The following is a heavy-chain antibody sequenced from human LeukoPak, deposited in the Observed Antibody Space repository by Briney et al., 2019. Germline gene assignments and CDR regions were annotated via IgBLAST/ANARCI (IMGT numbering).Heavy chain of an antibody. V-gene: IGHV1-69*06. CDR2: IIPIFGTA. J-gene: IGHJ4*02. Sequence: ASVKVSCKASGGTFSSYAISWVRQAPGQGLEWMGGIIPIFGTANYAQKFQGRVTITADKSTSTAYMELSSLRSEDTAVYYCARAYYYGSGRRYYFDYWGQGTLVTVSS. CDR3: ARAYYYGSGRRYYFDY. D-gene: IGHD3-10*01. CDR1: GGTFSSYA.